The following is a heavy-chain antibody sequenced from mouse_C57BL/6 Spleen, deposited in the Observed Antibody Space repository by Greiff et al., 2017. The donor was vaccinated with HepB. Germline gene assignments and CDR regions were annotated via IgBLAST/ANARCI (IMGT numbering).Heavy chain of an antibody. D-gene: IGHD1-1*01. CDR1: GYTFTSYD. J-gene: IGHJ3*01. Sequence: VQLQESGPELVKPGASVKLSCKASGYTFTSYDLNWVKQRPGQGLEWSGWIYPRDGSTKYNEKFKGKATLTVDTSSSTAYMELHSLTSEDSAVYFCASTVAEFAYWGQGTLVTVSA. CDR2: IYPRDGST. CDR3: ASTVAEFAY. V-gene: IGHV1-85*01.